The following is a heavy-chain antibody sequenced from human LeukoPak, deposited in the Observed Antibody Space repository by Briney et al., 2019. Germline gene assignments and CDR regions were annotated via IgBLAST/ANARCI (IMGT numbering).Heavy chain of an antibody. Sequence: ASVKVSCKASGYTFTSYGISWVRQAPGQGLEWMGWISAYNGNTNYAQKLQGRVTMTTDTSTSTAYMELRSLRSDDTAVYYCARALDYYDSSGYYYAYYFDYWGQGTLVTVSS. CDR3: ARALDYYDSSGYYYAYYFDY. CDR2: ISAYNGNT. J-gene: IGHJ4*02. D-gene: IGHD3-22*01. V-gene: IGHV1-18*01. CDR1: GYTFTSYG.